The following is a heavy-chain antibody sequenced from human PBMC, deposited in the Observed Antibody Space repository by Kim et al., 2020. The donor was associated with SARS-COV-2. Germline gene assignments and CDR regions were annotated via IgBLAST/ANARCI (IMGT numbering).Heavy chain of an antibody. D-gene: IGHD6-19*01. J-gene: IGHJ6*03. CDR1: GFTFSSYA. CDR2: ISSNGGIT. CDR3: ARDRVEAVAGTLIPYYYYYMDV. V-gene: IGHV3-64*01. Sequence: GGSLRLSCAASGFTFSSYAMHWVRQAPGKGLEYVSAISSNGGITYYANSVKGRFTISRDNSKNTLYLQMGSLRAEDMAVYYCARDRVEAVAGTLIPYYYYYMDVWGKGTTVTVSS.